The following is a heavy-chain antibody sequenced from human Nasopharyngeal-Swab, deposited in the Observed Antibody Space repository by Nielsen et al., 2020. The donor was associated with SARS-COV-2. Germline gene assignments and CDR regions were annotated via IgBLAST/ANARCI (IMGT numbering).Heavy chain of an antibody. CDR1: GYSFTSYW. CDR3: ARGGLGVVVVAATVDLDI. CDR2: IYPGDSYT. V-gene: IGHV5-51*01. D-gene: IGHD2-15*01. J-gene: IGHJ3*02. Sequence: GESLKISCKGSGYSFTSYWIGWVRQMPGKGLEWMGIIYPGDSYTNYSPSFQGHVTISADKSISTAYLQWSSLKASDTAMYYCARGGLGVVVVAATVDLDIWGQGTMVTVSS.